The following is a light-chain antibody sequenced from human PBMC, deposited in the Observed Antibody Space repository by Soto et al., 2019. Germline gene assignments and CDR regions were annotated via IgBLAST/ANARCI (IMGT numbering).Light chain of an antibody. CDR2: AAS. CDR1: QTISSH. CDR3: QQSYSTPYT. Sequence: DIQMTQSPSSLSASVGDRVTITCRASQTISSHLNWYQQKPGKAPKLLIYAASSLQSGVPSRFSGSGFGTDFTLTISSLRPEDFATYYCQQSYSTPYTFGQGTRLEI. J-gene: IGKJ5*01. V-gene: IGKV1-39*01.